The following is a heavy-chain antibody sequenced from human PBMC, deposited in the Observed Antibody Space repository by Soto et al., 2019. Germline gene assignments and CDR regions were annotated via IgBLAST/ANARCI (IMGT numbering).Heavy chain of an antibody. CDR1: GFTFGYFS. Sequence: GGSLRLSCAASGFTFGYFSMNWVRQAPGKGLEWVSSISDSGSSTYYADSVMGRFTISRDNAKNSLYLLMNSLRAEDTAVYYCARLVPYYYGMDVWGQGTTVTVSS. V-gene: IGHV3-21*01. CDR3: ARLVPYYYGMDV. D-gene: IGHD6-19*01. J-gene: IGHJ6*02. CDR2: ISDSGSST.